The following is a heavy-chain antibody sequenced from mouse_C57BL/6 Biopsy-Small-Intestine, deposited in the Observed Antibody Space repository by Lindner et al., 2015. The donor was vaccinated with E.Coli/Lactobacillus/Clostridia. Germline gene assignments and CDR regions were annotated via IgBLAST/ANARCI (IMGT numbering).Heavy chain of an antibody. CDR2: IYPNNGGT. CDR1: GYTFTDYN. D-gene: IGHD2-3*01. Sequence: VQLQESGPELVKPGASVKISCKASGYTFTDYNMDWVKQSHGKSLEWIGYIYPNNGGTGYNQKFKSKATLTVDKSSSTAYTELHSLTSEDSAVYYCARNDGSWFAYWGQGTLVTVSA. V-gene: IGHV1-34*02. CDR3: ARNDGSWFAY. J-gene: IGHJ3*01.